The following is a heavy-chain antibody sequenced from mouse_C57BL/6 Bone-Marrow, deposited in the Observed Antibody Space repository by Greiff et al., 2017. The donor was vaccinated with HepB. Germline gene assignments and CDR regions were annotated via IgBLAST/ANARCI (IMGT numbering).Heavy chain of an antibody. D-gene: IGHD3-2*02. Sequence: VKLMESGAELARPGASVKLSCKASGYTFTSYGISWVKQRTGQGLEWIGEIYPRSGNTYYNEKFKGKATLTADKSSSTAYMELRSLTSEDSAVYFCARGRLRRPPFAYWGQGTLVTVSA. CDR2: IYPRSGNT. V-gene: IGHV1-81*01. J-gene: IGHJ3*01. CDR1: GYTFTSYG. CDR3: ARGRLRRPPFAY.